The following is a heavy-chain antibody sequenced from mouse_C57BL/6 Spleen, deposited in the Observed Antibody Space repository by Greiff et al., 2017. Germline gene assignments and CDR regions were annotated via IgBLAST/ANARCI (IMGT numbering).Heavy chain of an antibody. V-gene: IGHV1-52*01. CDR3: ARYRYSNWYFDV. Sequence: VQLQQPGAELVRPGSSVKLSCKASGYTFTSYWMHWVKQRPIQGLEWIGNIDPSDSETHYNQKFKDKATLTVDKSSSTAYMQLSSLTSEDSAVYYCARYRYSNWYFDVWGTGTTVTVSS. J-gene: IGHJ1*03. CDR1: GYTFTSYW. D-gene: IGHD2-5*01. CDR2: IDPSDSET.